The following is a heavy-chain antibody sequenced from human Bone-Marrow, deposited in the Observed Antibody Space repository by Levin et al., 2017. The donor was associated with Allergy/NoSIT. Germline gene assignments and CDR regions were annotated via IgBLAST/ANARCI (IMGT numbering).Heavy chain of an antibody. CDR3: AKDLKVAGRTPSDY. V-gene: IGHV3-23*01. CDR2: ITATGYTT. J-gene: IGHJ4*02. CDR1: GFSFSNYA. D-gene: IGHD2-15*01. Sequence: LSLTCAASGFSFSNYAMNWVRQAPGKGLEWVAGITATGYTTDYAGSVKGRFTISRDNSKNTLYLQMNSLRAEDTAVYYCAKDLKVAGRTPSDYWGQGTLVTVSS.